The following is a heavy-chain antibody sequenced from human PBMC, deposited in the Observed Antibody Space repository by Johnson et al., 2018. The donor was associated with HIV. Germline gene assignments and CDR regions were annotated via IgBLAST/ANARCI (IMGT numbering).Heavy chain of an antibody. Sequence: VQLVESGGGLVQPGGSLGLACVGSGFNVSNNYMSWVRQPPGQGLEWVSTLYSSGNTYYADSVKGRFTISRDNAKNSLYLQMNSLRAEDTAVYYCARVWSGESGAFDIWGQGTMVTVSS. CDR3: ARVWSGESGAFDI. CDR1: GFNVSNNY. J-gene: IGHJ3*02. D-gene: IGHD3-3*01. CDR2: LYSSGNT. V-gene: IGHV3-66*01.